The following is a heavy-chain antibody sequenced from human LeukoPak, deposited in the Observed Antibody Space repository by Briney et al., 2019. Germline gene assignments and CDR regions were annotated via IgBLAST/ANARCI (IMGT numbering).Heavy chain of an antibody. CDR1: GFTFSIYA. CDR2: FSGRGGST. V-gene: IGHV3-23*01. Sequence: GGSLRLSCAASGFTFSIYAMGWVRQAPGKGLEWVSVFSGRGGSTFYAESVKGRFTISKDNSKNTLYLQMESLRAEDTAVYYCARGSELGATCDYWGQGTLVTVSS. J-gene: IGHJ4*02. D-gene: IGHD1-26*01. CDR3: ARGSELGATCDY.